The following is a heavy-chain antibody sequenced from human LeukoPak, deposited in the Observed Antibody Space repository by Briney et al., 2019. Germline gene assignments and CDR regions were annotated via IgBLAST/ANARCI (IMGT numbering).Heavy chain of an antibody. J-gene: IGHJ6*03. V-gene: IGHV4-39*01. Sequence: PSETLSLTCTVSGGSISSGTNFWTWIRQPAGKGLEWIGSLYHSDSIYYNPSLESRVTMSVDTSKNQFSLKLSFVTAADTAVYYCARQHDSYHYYYVDVWGKGTTVTVSS. CDR2: LYHSDSI. CDR3: ARQHDSYHYYYVDV. CDR1: GGSISSGTNF.